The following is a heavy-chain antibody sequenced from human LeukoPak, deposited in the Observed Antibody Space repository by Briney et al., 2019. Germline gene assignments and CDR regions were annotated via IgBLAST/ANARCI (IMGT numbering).Heavy chain of an antibody. V-gene: IGHV4-39*01. CDR2: FYYSGNT. J-gene: IGHJ4*02. D-gene: IGHD6-19*01. CDR3: ARTAGIAVAGSRQYFDY. Sequence: ASGTLSLTCSISGGSISSSSYYWGWIRQPPGKGLEWIGSFYYSGNTYYNPSLKSRVTISVDTSKNEFSLNLRSVTAADTAVYYCARTAGIAVAGSRQYFDYWGQGMLVTVSS. CDR1: GGSISSSSYY.